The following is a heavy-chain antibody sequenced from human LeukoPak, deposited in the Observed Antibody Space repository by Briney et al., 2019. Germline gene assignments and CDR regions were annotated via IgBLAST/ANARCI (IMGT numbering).Heavy chain of an antibody. J-gene: IGHJ3*02. CDR1: GGSISSGDYY. V-gene: IGHV4-30-4*01. CDR2: IYYSGST. D-gene: IGHD3-3*01. CDR3: ARGHDYDFWRGYQDAFDI. Sequence: PSETLSLTCTVSGGSISSGDYYWSWIRQPPGKGLEWIGYIYYSGSTYYNPSLKSRVTISVDTSKNQFSLKLSSVTAADTAVYYCARGHDYDFWRGYQDAFDIWGQGTMVTVSS.